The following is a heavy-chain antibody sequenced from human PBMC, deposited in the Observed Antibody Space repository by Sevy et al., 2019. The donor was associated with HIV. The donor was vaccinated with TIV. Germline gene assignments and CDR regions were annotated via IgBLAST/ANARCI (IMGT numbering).Heavy chain of an antibody. Sequence: GGSLRLSCAASGFIFTKYDMNWVRQIPGEGPEWVAGISSRGSETYYTDSVKGRFTISRDNSVNTLYLQMNSLGDEDTAVYFCVKGGWGDYWGQGTVVTVSS. V-gene: IGHV3-23*01. CDR2: ISSRGSET. J-gene: IGHJ4*02. CDR1: GFIFTKYD. D-gene: IGHD6-19*01. CDR3: VKGGWGDY.